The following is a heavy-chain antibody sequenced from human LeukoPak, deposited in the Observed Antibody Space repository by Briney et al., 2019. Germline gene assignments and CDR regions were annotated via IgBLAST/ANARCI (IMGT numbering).Heavy chain of an antibody. CDR1: GGSISSYY. D-gene: IGHD6-13*01. CDR3: ARGVYIAAAQYGY. J-gene: IGHJ4*02. Sequence: SETLSLTCTVSGGSISSYYWNWLRQPPGKGLEWIGYIYYSGTTNYNPSLKSRVTISVDASKNQFSLKLSSVTAADTAVYYCARGVYIAAAQYGYWGQGTLVTVSS. CDR2: IYYSGTT. V-gene: IGHV4-59*01.